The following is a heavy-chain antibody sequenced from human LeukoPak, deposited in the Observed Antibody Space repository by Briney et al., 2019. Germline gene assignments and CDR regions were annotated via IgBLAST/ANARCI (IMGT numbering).Heavy chain of an antibody. Sequence: ASVKVSCKASGYTFTGYYMHWVRQAPGQGLEWMGWINPNSGGTNYAQKFQGRVTMTRDTSISTAYMELSRLRSDDTAVYYCAKGEGYCSSTSCQSYYYYGMDVWGQGTTVTVSS. CDR2: INPNSGGT. CDR3: AKGEGYCSSTSCQSYYYYGMDV. J-gene: IGHJ6*02. D-gene: IGHD2-2*01. CDR1: GYTFTGYY. V-gene: IGHV1-2*02.